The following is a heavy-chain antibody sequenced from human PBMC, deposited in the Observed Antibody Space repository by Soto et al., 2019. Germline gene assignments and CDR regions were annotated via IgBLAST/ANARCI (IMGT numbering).Heavy chain of an antibody. Sequence: QVQLVESGGGVVQPGRSLRLSCVVSGFTFSTYGMHWVRQAPGKGLEWVAVIWYDGGNKYYSDSLKGRFTISRDTSRNTLYLQMNSLRAEDTAVYYCARGNWNYGYFDFWGQGTLFTVSS. D-gene: IGHD1-7*01. J-gene: IGHJ4*02. CDR1: GFTFSTYG. V-gene: IGHV3-33*01. CDR3: ARGNWNYGYFDF. CDR2: IWYDGGNK.